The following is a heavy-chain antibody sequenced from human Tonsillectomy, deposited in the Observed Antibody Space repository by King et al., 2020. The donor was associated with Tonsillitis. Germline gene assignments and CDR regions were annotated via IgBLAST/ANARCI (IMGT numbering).Heavy chain of an antibody. V-gene: IGHV3-30*18. CDR1: GFTFSNYG. J-gene: IGHJ4*02. CDR3: AKAGGTYCGGDCYDY. D-gene: IGHD2-21*01. Sequence: VQLVESGGGVVQPGRSLRLSCAASGFTFSNYGVHWVRQAPGKGLEWVGVISYDGSNKYYADSVKGRITISRDNSENTLYLQMNSLRAEDTAVYFCAKAGGTYCGGDCYDYWGQGTLVTVSS. CDR2: ISYDGSNK.